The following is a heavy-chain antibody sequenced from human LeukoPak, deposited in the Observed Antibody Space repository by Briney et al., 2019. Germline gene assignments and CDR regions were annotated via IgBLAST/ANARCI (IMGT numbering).Heavy chain of an antibody. D-gene: IGHD2-15*01. V-gene: IGHV4-38-2*01. Sequence: SETLSLTCAVSAYSINSVYYWGWIRQPPGKGLEWIGTIYHSGSTYYNPSLKSRVTISVDTSKKQFSLKLTSVTAAITAVYFCASSPAVVLAKKFQGWGQGTLVTVSS. CDR3: ASSPAVVLAKKFQG. CDR1: AYSINSVYY. J-gene: IGHJ1*01. CDR2: IYHSGST.